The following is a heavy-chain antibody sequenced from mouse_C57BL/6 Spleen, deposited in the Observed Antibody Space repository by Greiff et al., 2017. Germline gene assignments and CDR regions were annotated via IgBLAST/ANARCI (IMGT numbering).Heavy chain of an antibody. CDR2: IYPGDGDT. CDR1: GYAFSSSW. D-gene: IGHD2-4*01. CDR3: ASPYDSYYAMDY. Sequence: QVQLQQSGPELVKPGASVKISCKASGYAFSSSWMNWVKQRPGKGLEWIGRIYPGDGDTNYNGKFKGKATLTADKSSSTAYMQLSSLTSEDSAVYFCASPYDSYYAMDYWGQGTSVTVSS. J-gene: IGHJ4*01. V-gene: IGHV1-82*01.